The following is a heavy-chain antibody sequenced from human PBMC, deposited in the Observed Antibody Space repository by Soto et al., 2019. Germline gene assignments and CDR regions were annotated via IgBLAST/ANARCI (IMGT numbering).Heavy chain of an antibody. CDR2: ISGSGGST. J-gene: IGHJ6*03. CDR1: GFTFSSYA. V-gene: IGHV3-23*01. Sequence: PGGSLRLSCAASGFTFSSYAMSWVRQAPGKGLEWVSAISGSGGSTYYADSVKGRFTISRDNSKNTLYLQMNSLRAEDTAVYYCAKAPAEYYYYYYMDVWGKGTTVTVSS. CDR3: AKAPAEYYYYYYMDV.